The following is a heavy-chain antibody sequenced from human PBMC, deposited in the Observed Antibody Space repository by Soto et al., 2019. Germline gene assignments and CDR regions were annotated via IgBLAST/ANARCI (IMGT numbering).Heavy chain of an antibody. Sequence: PGGSLRLSCAASGFTFSNAWINWVRQAPGKGLEWVGRIKSKTDGGTTDFAAPVKGRFAISRDDSKDTLYLQMNSLKTEDTAVYYCTASKLNYQDSRGYYYLGQGTLVTVSS. V-gene: IGHV3-15*07. CDR2: IKSKTDGGTT. J-gene: IGHJ4*02. D-gene: IGHD3-22*01. CDR1: GFTFSNAW. CDR3: TASKLNYQDSRGYYY.